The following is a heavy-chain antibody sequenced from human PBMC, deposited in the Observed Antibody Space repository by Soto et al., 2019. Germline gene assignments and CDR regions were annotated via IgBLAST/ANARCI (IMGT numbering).Heavy chain of an antibody. CDR3: ARGGGVGVAGSAAFDM. V-gene: IGHV1-2*02. Sequence: QLHLVPSGAVVKKPGASVTVSCSASGYPVTAYYMHWVRQAPGRGLEWMGGINPATGAAKYTQTFPGRVTMTRDTSTSTVFMELSGLTAEDTAVFYCARGGGVGVAGSAAFDMWGQGTLVTVSS. D-gene: IGHD3-3*01. J-gene: IGHJ3*02. CDR2: INPATGAA. CDR1: GYPVTAYY.